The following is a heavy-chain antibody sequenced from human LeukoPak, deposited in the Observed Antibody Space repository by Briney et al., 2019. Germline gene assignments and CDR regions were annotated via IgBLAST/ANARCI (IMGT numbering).Heavy chain of an antibody. D-gene: IGHD3-22*01. CDR2: IYTSRST. V-gene: IGHV4-4*09. Sequence: PSETLSLTCTVSGGSISSYYWSWIRQPPGKGLEWIGYIYTSRSTNYNPSLKSRVTISVDPSKNQFSLKLSSVTAADTAVYYCARHVWYYYDSSGYYYGWFDPWGQGTLVTVSS. J-gene: IGHJ5*02. CDR1: GGSISSYY. CDR3: ARHVWYYYDSSGYYYGWFDP.